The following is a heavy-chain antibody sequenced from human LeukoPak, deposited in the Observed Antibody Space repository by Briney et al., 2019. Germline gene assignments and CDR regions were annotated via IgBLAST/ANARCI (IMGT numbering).Heavy chain of an antibody. V-gene: IGHV4-34*01. J-gene: IGHJ5*02. CDR1: GFTFSSYS. CDR3: ARRDYIGWTYNWFDP. D-gene: IGHD4-11*01. Sequence: LRLSCEASGFTFSSYSMNWVRQAPGKGLEWIVEINHSGSTNYNPSLKSRVTISVDTSKNQFSLRLTSMTAADTAVYYCARRDYIGWTYNWFDPWGQGTLVTVSS. CDR2: INHSGST.